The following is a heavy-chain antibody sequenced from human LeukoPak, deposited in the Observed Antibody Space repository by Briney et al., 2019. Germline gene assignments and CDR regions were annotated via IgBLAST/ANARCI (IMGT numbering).Heavy chain of an antibody. J-gene: IGHJ5*02. D-gene: IGHD2-21*02. Sequence: GASVKVSCKASGYTFTYYGISWVRQAPGQGLEWMGWISAYNGNTNYAQKVQGRVTMTTDTSTSTAYMELRSLRSDDTALYYCARESRQLMVPAHDCGGDCYSDHWGQGALVTVSS. CDR1: GYTFTYYG. CDR3: ARESRQLMVPAHDCGGDCYSDH. CDR2: ISAYNGNT. V-gene: IGHV1-18*01.